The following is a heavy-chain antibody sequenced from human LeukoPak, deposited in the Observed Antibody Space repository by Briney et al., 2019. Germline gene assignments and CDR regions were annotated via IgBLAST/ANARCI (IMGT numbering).Heavy chain of an antibody. Sequence: GGSLRPSCAASGFTFSSYAMSWVRQAPGKGLEWVSAISGSGGSTYYADSVKGRFTISRDNSKNTLYLQMNSLRAEDTAVYYCAKGRTSGSGSYVPPFDYWGQGTLVTVSS. CDR1: GFTFSSYA. D-gene: IGHD3-10*01. CDR2: ISGSGGST. J-gene: IGHJ4*02. V-gene: IGHV3-23*01. CDR3: AKGRTSGSGSYVPPFDY.